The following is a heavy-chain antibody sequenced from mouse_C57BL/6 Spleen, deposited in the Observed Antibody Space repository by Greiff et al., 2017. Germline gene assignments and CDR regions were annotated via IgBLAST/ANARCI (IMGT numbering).Heavy chain of an antibody. J-gene: IGHJ4*01. CDR3: AKNYYGSPTRMDY. D-gene: IGHD1-1*01. V-gene: IGHV1-26*01. CDR2: INPNNGGT. CDR1: GYTFTDYY. Sequence: VQLQQSGPELVKPGASVKISCKASGYTFTDYYMNWVKQSHGKSLEWIGDINPNNGGTSYNQKFKGKATLTGDKSSSTAYMELRSLTSEDSAVYYCAKNYYGSPTRMDYWGQGTSATVSS.